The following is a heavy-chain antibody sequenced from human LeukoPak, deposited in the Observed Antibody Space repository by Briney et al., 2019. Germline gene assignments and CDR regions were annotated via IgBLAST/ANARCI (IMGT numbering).Heavy chain of an antibody. J-gene: IGHJ4*02. CDR2: IKQDGSER. V-gene: IGHV3-7*01. CDR3: ARVGRYSYAHNS. Sequence: GGSLRLSCAASGFTFRDYSDYWMSWVRQAPGKGLEWVANIKQDGSERYYVDSVKGRFTISRDNAKNSLFLQMNSLRAEDTAVYYCARVGRYSYAHNSWGQGTLVTVSS. D-gene: IGHD5-18*01. CDR1: GFTFRDYSDYW.